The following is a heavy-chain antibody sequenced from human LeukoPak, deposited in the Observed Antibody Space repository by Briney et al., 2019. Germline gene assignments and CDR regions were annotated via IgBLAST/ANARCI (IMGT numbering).Heavy chain of an antibody. J-gene: IGHJ4*02. Sequence: GGSLRLSCAASGNYWMHWVRQAPGKGLVWVSHINSDGSWTSYADSVKGRFTISKDNAKNTVYLQMNSLRAEDTAVYYCAKSLGWDGYNYWGQGTLVTVSS. CDR2: INSDGSWT. D-gene: IGHD5-24*01. CDR1: GNYW. V-gene: IGHV3-74*01. CDR3: AKSLGWDGYNY.